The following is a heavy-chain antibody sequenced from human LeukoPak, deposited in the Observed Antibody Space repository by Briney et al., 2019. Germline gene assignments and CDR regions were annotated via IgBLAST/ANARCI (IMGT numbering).Heavy chain of an antibody. J-gene: IGHJ4*03. V-gene: IGHV4-34*01. CDR3: ARGATISETGYFDF. Sequence: PSETLSLTCAVSGGSFSRYNWSWIRQSPGKGLEWIAEIDHRGDTNYNPSVKSRVTISVDTSKHQFSLKVRSLSAADTAVYYCARGATISETGYFDFWGKGTAVTVSS. CDR1: GGSFSRYN. CDR2: IDHRGDT. D-gene: IGHD5-24*01.